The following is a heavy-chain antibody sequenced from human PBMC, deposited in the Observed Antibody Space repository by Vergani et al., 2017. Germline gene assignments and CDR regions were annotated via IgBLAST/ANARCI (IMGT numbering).Heavy chain of an antibody. Sequence: QVQLQESGPGLVKPSQTLSLTCTVSGGSISSGSYYWSWIRQPAGKGLEWIGRIYTSGSTNYNPSLKSRVTISVDTSKNQFSLKLSSVTAADTAVYYCARDVGYCSGGSCYERGWFDPWGQGTLVTVSS. CDR3: ARDVGYCSGGSCYERGWFDP. CDR2: IYTSGST. CDR1: GGSISSGSYY. D-gene: IGHD2-15*01. J-gene: IGHJ5*02. V-gene: IGHV4-61*02.